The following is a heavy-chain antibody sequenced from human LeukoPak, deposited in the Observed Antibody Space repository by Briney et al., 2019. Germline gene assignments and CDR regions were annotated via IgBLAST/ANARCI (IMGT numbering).Heavy chain of an antibody. Sequence: SVKVSCKASGGTFSSYAISWVRQAPGQGLEWMGGIIPIFGTANYAQKFQGRVTITADESTSTAYMELSSLRSEGTAVYYCARVRCGGDCYFDYWGQGTLVTVSS. V-gene: IGHV1-69*01. D-gene: IGHD2-21*02. CDR1: GGTFSSYA. CDR3: ARVRCGGDCYFDY. CDR2: IIPIFGTA. J-gene: IGHJ4*02.